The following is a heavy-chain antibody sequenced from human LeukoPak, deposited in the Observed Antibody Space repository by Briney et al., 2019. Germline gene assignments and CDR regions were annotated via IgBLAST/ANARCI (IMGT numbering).Heavy chain of an antibody. CDR3: ARARLTGTTGGYYYYYYMDV. D-gene: IGHD1-7*01. J-gene: IGHJ6*03. Sequence: SETLSLTCTVSGGSISSGGYYWGWLRQPPGKGLEWIGSIYYSGSTYYNPSLKSRVTMSVDTSKNQFSLKLSSVTAADTAVYYCARARLTGTTGGYYYYYYMDVWGKGTTVTVSS. V-gene: IGHV4-39*07. CDR2: IYYSGST. CDR1: GGSISSGGYY.